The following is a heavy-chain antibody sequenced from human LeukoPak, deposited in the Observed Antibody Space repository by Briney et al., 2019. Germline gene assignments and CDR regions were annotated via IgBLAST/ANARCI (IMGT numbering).Heavy chain of an antibody. CDR2: IYTSGNT. CDR1: GGSISSGTYY. CDR3: ARDRDCGGDCYTFDY. V-gene: IGHV4-61*02. Sequence: SQTLSLTCTVSGGSISSGTYYWSWIRQPAGKGLEWIGRIYTSGNTNYNPSLKSRVTISVDTSKNQFSLKLSSVIAADTVVYYCARDRDCGGDCYTFDYWGQGTLVTVSS. D-gene: IGHD2-21*02. J-gene: IGHJ4*02.